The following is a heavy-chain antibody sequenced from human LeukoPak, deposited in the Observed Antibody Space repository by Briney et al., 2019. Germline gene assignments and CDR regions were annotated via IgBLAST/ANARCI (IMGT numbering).Heavy chain of an antibody. Sequence: SETLSLTCAVSGGSISSGNWWSWVRQPPGKGLEWIGEMYQSGSTNYNPSLKSRGTISLDKSKNQFSLRLYSATAADTAVYYCARGGPSSSWSYFDYWGQGTLVTVSS. CDR3: ARGGPSSSWSYFDY. CDR2: MYQSGST. D-gene: IGHD6-13*01. V-gene: IGHV4-4*02. J-gene: IGHJ4*02. CDR1: GGSISSGNW.